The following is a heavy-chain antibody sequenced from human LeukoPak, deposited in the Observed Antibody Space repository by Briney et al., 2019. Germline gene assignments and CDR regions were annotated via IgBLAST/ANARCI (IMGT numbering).Heavy chain of an antibody. V-gene: IGHV7-4-1*02. J-gene: IGHJ3*02. CDR3: ARTRYCDSTSCLGGRGAFDM. CDR2: INTNTENP. D-gene: IGHD2-2*01. Sequence: ASVKVSCKASGYTFTNYAMNWLRQAPGQGLEWMGWINTNTENPTYAQGFTGRLVFSLDTSVSTAYLQISSLEAEDTAVYYCARTRYCDSTSCLGGRGAFDMWGQGTMVTVSS. CDR1: GYTFTNYA.